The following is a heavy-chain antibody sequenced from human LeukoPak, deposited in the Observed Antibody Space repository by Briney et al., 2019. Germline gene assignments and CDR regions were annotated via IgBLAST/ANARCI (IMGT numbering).Heavy chain of an antibody. V-gene: IGHV1-18*04. Sequence: ASVKVSCTASGYTFTGYYMHWVRQAPGQGLEWMGWISAYNGNTNYAQKLQGRVTMTTDTSTSTAYMELRSLRSDDTAVYYCARVSSWYFYWFDPWGQGTLVTVSS. CDR2: ISAYNGNT. CDR1: GYTFTGYY. D-gene: IGHD6-13*01. J-gene: IGHJ5*02. CDR3: ARVSSWYFYWFDP.